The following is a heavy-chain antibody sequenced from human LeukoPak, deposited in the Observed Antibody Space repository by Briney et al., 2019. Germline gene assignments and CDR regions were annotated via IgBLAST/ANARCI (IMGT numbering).Heavy chain of an antibody. CDR1: GDSVSNNAAA. D-gene: IGHD4-23*01. Sequence: SQTLSLTCAISGDSVSNNAAAWTWIRQSPSRGLEWLGRTYYRSKWYNDYAESVKSRITITSDTSKNQFSLQLNSVTPEDTAVYYCAREQDYGGNSVEFDYWGQGTLVTVSS. J-gene: IGHJ4*02. CDR2: TYYRSKWYN. CDR3: AREQDYGGNSVEFDY. V-gene: IGHV6-1*01.